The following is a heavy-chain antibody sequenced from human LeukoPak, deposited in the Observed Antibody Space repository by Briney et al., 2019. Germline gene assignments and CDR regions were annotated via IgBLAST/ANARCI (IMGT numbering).Heavy chain of an antibody. CDR3: AKGGYDYVEVGYFDY. J-gene: IGHJ4*02. D-gene: IGHD5-12*01. V-gene: IGHV3-23*01. CDR2: IIGSVAST. Sequence: GGSLRLSCAASGFTFASYAMSWVRQTPGKGLEWVSVIIGSVASTYHADSVKGRFTISRDNSKNTLYLQMNSLRADDTAVYYCAKGGYDYVEVGYFDYWGQGTLVTVSS. CDR1: GFTFASYA.